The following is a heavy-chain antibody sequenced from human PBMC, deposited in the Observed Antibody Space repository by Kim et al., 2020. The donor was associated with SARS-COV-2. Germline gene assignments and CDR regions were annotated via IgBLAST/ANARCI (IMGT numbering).Heavy chain of an antibody. CDR2: IYSGGST. Sequence: GGSLRLSCAASGFTVSSNYMSWVRQAPGKGLEWVSVIYSGGSTYYADSVKGRFTISRDNSKNTLYLQMNSLRAEDTAVYYCARDRGGYNWNYDNYYYGMDVWGQGTTVTVSS. CDR3: ARDRGGYNWNYDNYYYGMDV. J-gene: IGHJ6*02. V-gene: IGHV3-66*01. CDR1: GFTVSSNY. D-gene: IGHD1-7*01.